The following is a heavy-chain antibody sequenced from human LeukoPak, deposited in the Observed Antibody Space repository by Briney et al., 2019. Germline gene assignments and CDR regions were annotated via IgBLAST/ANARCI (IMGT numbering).Heavy chain of an antibody. D-gene: IGHD3-10*01. V-gene: IGHV3-33*01. J-gene: IGHJ4*02. CDR3: ARDPYGSGDGYFDY. CDR1: GFTFSDHG. Sequence: GRSLRLSCAASGFTFSDHGMHWVRQAPGKGLEWVAIIWYNGSKKYYAESVKGRFTISRDNSKNTLYLQMSSLRAEDTAVYYCARDPYGSGDGYFDYWGQATLVTVS. CDR2: IWYNGSKK.